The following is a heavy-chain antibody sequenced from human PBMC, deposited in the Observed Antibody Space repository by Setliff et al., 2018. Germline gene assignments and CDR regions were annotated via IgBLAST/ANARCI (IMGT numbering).Heavy chain of an antibody. CDR1: GFTFSNYY. J-gene: IGHJ5*02. D-gene: IGHD2-15*01. CDR2: ITSDGSST. Sequence: LKISCAASGFTFSNYYMHWVRQAPGKGLVWVSRITSDGSSTTYADSVKGRFTISRDNAKSTLYLQMNSLRAEDTAVYYCARDVFCSGGSCDNWFDPWGQGTPVTVSS. CDR3: ARDVFCSGGSCDNWFDP. V-gene: IGHV3-74*01.